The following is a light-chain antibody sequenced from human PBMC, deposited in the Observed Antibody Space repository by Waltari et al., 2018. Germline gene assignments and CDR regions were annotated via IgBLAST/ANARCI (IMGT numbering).Light chain of an antibody. CDR3: HHTYRNPRA. CDR1: QSINIY. V-gene: IGKV1-39*01. CDR2: SAS. Sequence: DIQLTQSPLSLSASVGDRVTITCRASQSINIYLNLYQQKPRRPPKLLIHSASKLQSGVPSRFSGSGSGTDFTLTISSPQPEDFATYVCHHTYRNPRAFGQGTKV. J-gene: IGKJ1*01.